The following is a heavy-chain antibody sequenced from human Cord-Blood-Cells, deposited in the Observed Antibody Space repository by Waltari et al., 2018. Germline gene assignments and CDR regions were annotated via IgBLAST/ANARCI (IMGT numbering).Heavy chain of an antibody. D-gene: IGHD6-13*01. V-gene: IGHV4-31*03. Sequence: VQLQESGPGLAKPSQTLSLNRTVSGCSIRRRCSHWTWVRQHPGKGLEWIGYIYYSGSTYYNPSLKSRVTISVDTSKNQFSLKLSSVTAADTAVYYCARTYSSSWYYFDYWGQGTLVTVSS. CDR3: ARTYSSSWYYFDY. CDR2: IYYSGST. J-gene: IGHJ4*02. CDR1: GCSIRRRCSH.